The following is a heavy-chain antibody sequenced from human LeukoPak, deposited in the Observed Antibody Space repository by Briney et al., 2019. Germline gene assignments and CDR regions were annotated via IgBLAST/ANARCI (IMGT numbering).Heavy chain of an antibody. V-gene: IGHV4-61*01. CDR2: IYYSGST. D-gene: IGHD6-19*01. CDR1: GGSISSNNYY. Sequence: SETLSLTCTVSGGSISSNNYYWGWIRQPPGKGLEWIGYIYYSGSTNYNPSLKSRVTISVDPSKNQFSLKLSSVTAADTAVYYCARESIAVAGTYRKKSYYYYMDVWGKGTTVTVSS. CDR3: ARESIAVAGTYRKKSYYYYMDV. J-gene: IGHJ6*03.